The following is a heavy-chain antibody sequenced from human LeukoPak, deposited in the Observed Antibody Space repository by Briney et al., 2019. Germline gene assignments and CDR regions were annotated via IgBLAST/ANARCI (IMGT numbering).Heavy chain of an antibody. CDR2: INHSGST. Sequence: SETLSLTCAVYGGSFSGYYWSWVRQPPGKGLEWIGEINHSGSTNYNPSLKSRVTISVDTSKNQFSLKLSSVTAADTAVYYCASGPLWFGELLYYWGQGTLVTVSS. J-gene: IGHJ4*02. D-gene: IGHD3-10*01. CDR1: GGSFSGYY. CDR3: ASGPLWFGELLYY. V-gene: IGHV4-34*01.